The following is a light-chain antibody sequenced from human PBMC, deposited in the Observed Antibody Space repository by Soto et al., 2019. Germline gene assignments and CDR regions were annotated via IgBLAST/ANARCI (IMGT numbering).Light chain of an antibody. CDR3: SSFTISSTLPFV. CDR1: TRDVGGYNY. J-gene: IGLJ1*01. CDR2: EVC. Sequence: SVLTQPASVSGSPGQSITIYCIVTTRDVGGYNYLSWYQHHPGEAPNLMIYEVCNRPSGVSDRFSAAKSGNTASLTISGLQAEDEADYYCSSFTISSTLPFVFGTGTKVTVL. V-gene: IGLV2-14*01.